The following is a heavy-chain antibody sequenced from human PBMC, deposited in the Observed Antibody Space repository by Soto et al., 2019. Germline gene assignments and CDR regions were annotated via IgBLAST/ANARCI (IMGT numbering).Heavy chain of an antibody. V-gene: IGHV3-7*03. D-gene: IGHD3-3*01. J-gene: IGHJ6*02. CDR3: ARELITIFGVVTNYGMDV. CDR1: GFTFGSYW. CDR2: IKQDGSEK. Sequence: PGGSLRLSCSASGFTFGSYWMSWVRQAPGKGLEWVANIKQDGSEKYYVDSVKGRFTISRDNAKNSLYLQMNSLRAEDTAVYYCARELITIFGVVTNYGMDVWGQGTTVTVSS.